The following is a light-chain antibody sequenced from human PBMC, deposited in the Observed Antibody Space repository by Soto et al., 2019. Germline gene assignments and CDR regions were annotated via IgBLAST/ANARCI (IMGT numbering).Light chain of an antibody. CDR2: NSS. CDR1: QSVDNS. J-gene: IGKJ1*01. Sequence: LMTQSPPTLSGPPGGRASLSCRASQSVDNSVAWYQQKPGQGPTLLIFNSSARAYGVPSRFSGSGSGSDFLLTISSLQSEDSALYFCQQYNRWWSFGQGTKV. CDR3: QQYNRWWS. V-gene: IGKV3-15*01.